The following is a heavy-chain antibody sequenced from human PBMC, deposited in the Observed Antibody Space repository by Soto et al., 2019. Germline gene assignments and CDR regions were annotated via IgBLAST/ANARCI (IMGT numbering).Heavy chain of an antibody. CDR1: GYSFRNFG. J-gene: IGHJ3*01. Sequence: ASVKVSCKASGYSFRNFGMHWVRQAPGQRLEWMGWINVGNGNTAYSQKFQGRVTITRDTSASTAYVEVNSLRSEDTAVFYCGKRNNYGDPRRGDAFDFWGQGTMVTVSS. V-gene: IGHV1-3*01. CDR3: GKRNNYGDPRRGDAFDF. D-gene: IGHD4-17*01. CDR2: INVGNGNT.